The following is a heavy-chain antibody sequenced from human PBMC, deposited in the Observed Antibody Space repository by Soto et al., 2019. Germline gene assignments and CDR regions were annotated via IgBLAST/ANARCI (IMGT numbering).Heavy chain of an antibody. V-gene: IGHV4-59*01. Sequence: SETLSLTCTVSGGSISSYYWSWIRQPPGKGLEWIGYIYYTGNTNYNPSLKNRVTISVDTSKNQFSLKLTSLTAADTAAYYCARARTSSAVDFDYWGQGTLVTVS. D-gene: IGHD6-19*01. CDR2: IYYTGNT. CDR3: ARARTSSAVDFDY. CDR1: GGSISSYY. J-gene: IGHJ4*02.